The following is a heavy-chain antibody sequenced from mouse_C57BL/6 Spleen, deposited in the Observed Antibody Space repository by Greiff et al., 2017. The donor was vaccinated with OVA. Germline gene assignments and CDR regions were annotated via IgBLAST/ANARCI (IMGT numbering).Heavy chain of an antibody. V-gene: IGHV1-55*01. J-gene: IGHJ4*01. CDR2: IYPGSGST. CDR3: ARGYSNYAYAMDY. D-gene: IGHD2-5*01. CDR1: GYTFTSYW. Sequence: QVQLQQPGAELVKPGASVKMSCKASGYTFTSYWITWVKQRPGQGLEWIGDIYPGSGSTNYNEKFKSKATLTVDTSSSTAYMQLSSLTSEDSAVYYCARGYSNYAYAMDYWGQGTSVTVSS.